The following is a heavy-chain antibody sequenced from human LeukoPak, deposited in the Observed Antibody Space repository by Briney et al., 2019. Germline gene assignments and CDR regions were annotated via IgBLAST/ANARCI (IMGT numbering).Heavy chain of an antibody. CDR2: ISSSSSYI. CDR3: ARDLRRCSSTSCRDY. D-gene: IGHD2-2*01. V-gene: IGHV3-21*01. J-gene: IGHJ4*02. CDR1: GFTFSSYS. Sequence: PGGSLRLSCAASGFTFSSYSMNWVRQAPGKGLEWVSSISSSSSYIYYADSVKGRFTISRDNAKNSLYLQMNSLRAEDTAVYYCARDLRRCSSTSCRDYWGKGTLVTVSS.